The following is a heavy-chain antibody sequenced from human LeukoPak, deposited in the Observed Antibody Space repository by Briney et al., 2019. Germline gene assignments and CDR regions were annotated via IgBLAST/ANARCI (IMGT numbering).Heavy chain of an antibody. Sequence: RASETLSLTCAVYGGSFSGYYWSWIRQPPGKGLEWIGEINHSGSTNYNPSLKSRVTISVDTSKNQFSLKLSSVTAADTAVYYCARLGAYSMVRGVAPYYFDYWGQGTLVTVSS. CDR3: ARLGAYSMVRGVAPYYFDY. V-gene: IGHV4-34*01. CDR1: GGSFSGYY. D-gene: IGHD3-10*01. J-gene: IGHJ4*02. CDR2: INHSGST.